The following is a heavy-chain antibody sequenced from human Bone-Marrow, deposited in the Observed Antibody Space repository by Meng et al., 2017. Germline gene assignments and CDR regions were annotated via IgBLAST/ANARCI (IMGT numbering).Heavy chain of an antibody. D-gene: IGHD4-11*01. Sequence: GGSLRLSCAASGFTFSTYWMYWVRQTPGKGLVWLSRINGDGSSITYADFVKGRFTISRDNAKKTLYLQVDSLRAEDTAVYYCARDPLGGNYSGGAFDIWGQGTMVTVSS. CDR3: ARDPLGGNYSGGAFDI. V-gene: IGHV3-74*03. CDR1: GFTFSTYW. CDR2: INGDGSSI. J-gene: IGHJ3*02.